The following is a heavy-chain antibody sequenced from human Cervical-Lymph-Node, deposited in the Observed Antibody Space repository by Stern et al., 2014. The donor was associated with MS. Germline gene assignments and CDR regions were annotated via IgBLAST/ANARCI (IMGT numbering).Heavy chain of an antibody. CDR3: ARVNILTGYYVFDF. J-gene: IGHJ4*02. CDR2: LSYDGDNK. CDR1: ESDFSNFA. Sequence: VQLVASGGGVVQPGKSLRLSCVASESDFSNFAMHWLRPAPGKEMEWVAFLSYDGDNKYYRDSVKGRFTISRDNSQSTLFLHMNSLRVEDTAVYYCARVNILTGYYVFDFWGQGALVTVSS. D-gene: IGHD3-9*01. V-gene: IGHV3-30-3*01.